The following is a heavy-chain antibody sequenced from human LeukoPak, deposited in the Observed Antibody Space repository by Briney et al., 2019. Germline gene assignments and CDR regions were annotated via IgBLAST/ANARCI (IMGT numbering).Heavy chain of an antibody. D-gene: IGHD3-10*01. CDR3: ARVGTYLFDP. CDR2: IYTSGST. V-gene: IGHV4-61*02. J-gene: IGHJ5*02. Sequence: LEWIGRIYTSGSTNYTPSLKSRVTISVDTSKNQFSLKLSSVTAADTAVYYCARVGTYLFDPWGQGTLVTVSS.